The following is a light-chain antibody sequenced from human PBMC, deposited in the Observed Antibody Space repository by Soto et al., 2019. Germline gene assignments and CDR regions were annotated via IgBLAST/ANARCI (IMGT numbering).Light chain of an antibody. J-gene: IGLJ2*01. V-gene: IGLV2-8*01. CDR1: SSDIGAYNY. Sequence: QSALAQPPSASGSPGQSVTISCTGTSSDIGAYNYVSWYQQHPGKAPRLMIYDVSKRPPGVPDRFSGSKSGYTASLTVSGLQPEDEADYYCTSFAGSNDLGVFGGATKLPVL. CDR3: TSFAGSNDLGV. CDR2: DVS.